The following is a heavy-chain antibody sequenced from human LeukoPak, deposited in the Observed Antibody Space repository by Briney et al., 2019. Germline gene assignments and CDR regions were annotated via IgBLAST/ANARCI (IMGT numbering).Heavy chain of an antibody. CDR2: IHYNTNT. CDR1: GGSISSSSYY. CDR3: ARQGLVAKTNFDY. Sequence: SETLSLTCTVSGGSISSSSYYWGWIRQPPGKGLEWIGNIHYNTNTYYNPSLKSRVTISVDTSKNQFSLKLSSVTAADTAVYYCARQGLVAKTNFDYWGQGTLVTVSS. D-gene: IGHD5-12*01. V-gene: IGHV4-39*07. J-gene: IGHJ4*02.